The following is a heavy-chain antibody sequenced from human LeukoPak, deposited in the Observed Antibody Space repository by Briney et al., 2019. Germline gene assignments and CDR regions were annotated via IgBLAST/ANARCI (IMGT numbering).Heavy chain of an antibody. CDR2: IYYSGST. Sequence: SETLSLTCAVSGYSISSSNWWGWIRQPPGKGLEWIGYIYYSGSTYYNPSLKSRVTMSVDTSKNQFSLKLSSVTAVDTAVYYCARFGWVRQLGLDPWGQGTLVTVSS. V-gene: IGHV4-28*01. CDR1: GYSISSSNW. J-gene: IGHJ5*02. CDR3: ARFGWVRQLGLDP. D-gene: IGHD7-27*01.